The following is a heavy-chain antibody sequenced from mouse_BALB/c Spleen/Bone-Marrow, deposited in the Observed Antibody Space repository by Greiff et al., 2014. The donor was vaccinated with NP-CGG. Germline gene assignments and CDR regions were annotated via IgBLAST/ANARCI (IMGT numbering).Heavy chain of an antibody. D-gene: IGHD2-4*01. J-gene: IGHJ4*01. V-gene: IGHV1-9*01. CDR1: GYTFSNYW. CDR3: ARPMIREYDAMDY. Sequence: LVESGAELMKPGASVKISCKATGYTFSNYWIEWIKQRPGHGLECIGEILPGSGRTNYNEKFKGKATFTADTSSNTAYMQLSSLTSEDAAVYYCARPMIREYDAMDYWGQGTSVTVSA. CDR2: ILPGSGRT.